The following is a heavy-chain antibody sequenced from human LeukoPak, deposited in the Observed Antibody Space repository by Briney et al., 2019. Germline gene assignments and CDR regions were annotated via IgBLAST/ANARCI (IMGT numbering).Heavy chain of an antibody. J-gene: IGHJ2*01. V-gene: IGHV3-30*02. D-gene: IGHD3-10*01. CDR2: IRYDGSNK. CDR3: ARDRAPPTSWYFDV. CDR1: GFTXSSYG. Sequence: SLXXSXAASGFTXSSYGMHWVRQAPGKGLEWVAFIRYDGSNKYYADSVKGRFTISRDNSKNTLYLQMNSLRAEDTAVYYCARDRAPPTSWYFDVWGRGTLVTVSS.